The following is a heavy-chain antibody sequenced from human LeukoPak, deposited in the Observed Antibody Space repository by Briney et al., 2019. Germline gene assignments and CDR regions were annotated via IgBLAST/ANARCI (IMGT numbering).Heavy chain of an antibody. CDR3: ARDLSRGLDY. Sequence: PSETLSLTCTVSGGSISSYYWSWIRQPPGKGLEWIGYIYYSGSTNYNPSLKSRVTISVDTSKNQFSLKLSPVTAADTAVYYCARDLSRGLDYWGQGTLVTVSS. CDR1: GGSISSYY. J-gene: IGHJ4*02. D-gene: IGHD2-2*01. CDR2: IYYSGST. V-gene: IGHV4-59*01.